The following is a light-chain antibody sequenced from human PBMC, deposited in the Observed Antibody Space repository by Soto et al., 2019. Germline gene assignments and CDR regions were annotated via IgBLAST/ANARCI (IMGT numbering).Light chain of an antibody. V-gene: IGKV1-9*01. CDR2: AAS. J-gene: IGKJ4*01. Sequence: ILLTQSPSSLSASVGDRVTITCRASESLRGSLAWYQQNAGKAPKLLLYAASSLQSGDPSSFSGSGSGTDFALTISSLQPEDFATYLCEQVDSHPFTYGGGTKVEIK. CDR3: EQVDSHPFT. CDR1: ESLRGS.